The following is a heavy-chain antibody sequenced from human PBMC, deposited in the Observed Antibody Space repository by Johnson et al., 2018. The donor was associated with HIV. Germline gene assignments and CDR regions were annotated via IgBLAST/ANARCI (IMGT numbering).Heavy chain of an antibody. Sequence: VQLVESGGGLVQPGGSLRLSCAASGFSVSSNYMTWVRQGPGKGLEWVSVINSGGSTYYADSVKGRFTISRDNSKNTLYLQMNGLRVEDTAVYYCAKCIWGSSLIDVFDMWGRGTTVIVSS. CDR3: AKCIWGSSLIDVFDM. CDR2: INSGGST. D-gene: IGHD3-16*01. V-gene: IGHV3-66*01. CDR1: GFSVSSNY. J-gene: IGHJ3*02.